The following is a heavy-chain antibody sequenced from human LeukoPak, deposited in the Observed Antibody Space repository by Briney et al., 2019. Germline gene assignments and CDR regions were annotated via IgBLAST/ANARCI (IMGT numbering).Heavy chain of an antibody. V-gene: IGHV4-4*07. CDR2: LYTGGST. CDR3: ARDGQWLTSNWFDP. J-gene: IGHJ5*02. Sequence: GRLYTGGSTNYNPSLKSRVTMSVDTSKNQFSLKLSSVTAADTAVYYCARDGQWLTSNWFDPWGQGTLVTVSS. D-gene: IGHD6-19*01.